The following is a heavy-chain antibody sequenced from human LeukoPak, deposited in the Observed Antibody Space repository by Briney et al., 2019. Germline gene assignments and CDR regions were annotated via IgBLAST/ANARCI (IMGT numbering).Heavy chain of an antibody. V-gene: IGHV3-30*18. D-gene: IGHD1-26*01. CDR2: ISYDGSRE. J-gene: IGHJ4*02. CDR3: AKDQRWESPHYLDS. CDR1: GFIFRNYG. Sequence: GGSLRLSCAASGFIFRNYGVHWVRQAPGKGLEWVAVISYDGSREYYADSVRGRFTISRDNSKNTLYVQMNSLRDEDTAVYYCAKDQRWESPHYLDSWGQGTLVTVSS.